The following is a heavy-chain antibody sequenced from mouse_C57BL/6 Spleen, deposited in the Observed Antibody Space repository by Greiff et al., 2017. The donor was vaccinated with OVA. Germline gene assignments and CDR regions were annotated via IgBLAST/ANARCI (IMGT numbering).Heavy chain of an antibody. J-gene: IGHJ2*01. CDR1: GFTFSSYA. CDR3: AREDTTAYFDY. Sequence: EVKLVESGGGLVKPGGSLKLSCAASGFTFSSYAMSWVRQTPEKRLEWVATISDGGSYTYYPDNVKGRFTISRDNAKNNLYLQMSHLKSEDTAMYYCAREDTTAYFDYWGQGTTLTVSS. V-gene: IGHV5-4*01. D-gene: IGHD1-2*01. CDR2: ISDGGSYT.